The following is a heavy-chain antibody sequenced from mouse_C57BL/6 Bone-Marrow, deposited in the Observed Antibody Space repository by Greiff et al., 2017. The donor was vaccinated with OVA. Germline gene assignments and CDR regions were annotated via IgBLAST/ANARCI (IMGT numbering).Heavy chain of an antibody. CDR1: GFTFSDAW. Sequence: EVQLVESGGGLVQPGGSMKLSCAASGFTFSDAWMDWVRQSPEKGLEWVAEIRNKANNHATYYAESVKGRFTISRDDSKSSVYLQMNSLRAEDTGIYYCTRATVVAPHWYFDVWGTGTTVTVSS. V-gene: IGHV6-6*01. D-gene: IGHD1-1*01. J-gene: IGHJ1*03. CDR2: IRNKANNHAT. CDR3: TRATVVAPHWYFDV.